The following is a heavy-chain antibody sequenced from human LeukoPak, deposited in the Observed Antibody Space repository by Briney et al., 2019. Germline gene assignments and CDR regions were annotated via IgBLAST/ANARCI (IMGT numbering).Heavy chain of an antibody. V-gene: IGHV3-21*01. D-gene: IGHD1-26*01. Sequence: GGSLRLSCAASGFTFSSYSMNWVRQAPGKGLEWVSSISSSSSYIYYADSVKGRFTISRDNAKNSLYLQMNSLRAEDTAVYYCAREEGGGATTILDWGQGTLVTVSS. J-gene: IGHJ4*02. CDR1: GFTFSSYS. CDR2: ISSSSSYI. CDR3: AREEGGGATTILD.